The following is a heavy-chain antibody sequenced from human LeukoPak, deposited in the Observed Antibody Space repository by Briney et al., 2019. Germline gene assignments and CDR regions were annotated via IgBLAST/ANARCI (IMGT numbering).Heavy chain of an antibody. CDR3: ASDYYDSSGYYPLDY. J-gene: IGHJ4*02. CDR2: INPSGGST. CDR1: GYTFTSYY. Sequence: ASVKVSCKASGYTFTSYYMHWVRQAPGQGLEWMGIINPSGGSTSYAQKFQGRVTMTRDTSTSTDYMELSSLRSEDTAVYYCASDYYDSSGYYPLDYWGQGTLVTVSS. D-gene: IGHD3-22*01. V-gene: IGHV1-46*01.